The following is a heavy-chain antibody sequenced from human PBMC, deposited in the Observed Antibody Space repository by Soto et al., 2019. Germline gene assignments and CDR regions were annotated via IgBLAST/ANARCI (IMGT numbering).Heavy chain of an antibody. D-gene: IGHD3-3*01. Sequence: PGGSLRLSCAASGFTFSSYAMHWVRQAPGKGLGWVAVISYDGSNKYYADPVKGRFTISRDNSKNTLYLQMNSLRAEDTAVYYCARDLPRFLEWLLYWAPLDYWGQGTLVTVSS. V-gene: IGHV3-30-3*01. CDR3: ARDLPRFLEWLLYWAPLDY. CDR1: GFTFSSYA. J-gene: IGHJ4*02. CDR2: ISYDGSNK.